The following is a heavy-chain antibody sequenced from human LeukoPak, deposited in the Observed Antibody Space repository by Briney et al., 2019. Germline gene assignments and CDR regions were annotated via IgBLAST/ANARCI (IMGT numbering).Heavy chain of an antibody. J-gene: IGHJ4*02. Sequence: GALVKVSCKASGYTFTSYGISWMRQAPGQGLEWMGWISAYNGNTNYAQKLQGRVTMTTDTSTSTAYMELRSLRSDDTAVYYCARDRAAGGWECGPYWGQGTLVTVSS. D-gene: IGHD1-26*01. V-gene: IGHV1-18*01. CDR1: GYTFTSYG. CDR3: ARDRAAGGWECGPY. CDR2: ISAYNGNT.